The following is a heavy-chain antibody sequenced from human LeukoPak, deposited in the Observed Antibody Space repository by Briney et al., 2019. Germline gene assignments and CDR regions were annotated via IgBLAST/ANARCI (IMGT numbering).Heavy chain of an antibody. CDR3: ALIVVVPAAPSPPIDC. CDR2: ISAYNGNT. V-gene: IGHV1-18*01. J-gene: IGHJ4*02. D-gene: IGHD2-2*01. Sequence: ASVKVSCKASGYTFTSYDINWVRQAPGQGLEWMGWISAYNGNTNYAQKLQGRVTMTTDTSTSTACMELRSLRSDDTAVYYCALIVVVPAAPSPPIDCWGQGTLVTVSS. CDR1: GYTFTSYD.